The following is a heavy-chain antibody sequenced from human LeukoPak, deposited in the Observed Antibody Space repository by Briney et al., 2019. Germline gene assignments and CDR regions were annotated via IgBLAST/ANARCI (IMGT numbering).Heavy chain of an antibody. CDR2: INHSGST. J-gene: IGHJ4*02. Sequence: SETLSLTCAVYGGSFSGHYWSWLRHPPRQGLDWIGEINHSGSTNYNPSLKSRVTISVDTSKNQFYLKLSSVTAADTAAYYSARARGQQLVDGRGDYWGQGTLVTVSS. D-gene: IGHD6-13*01. CDR3: ARARGQQLVDGRGDY. V-gene: IGHV4-34*01. CDR1: GGSFSGHY.